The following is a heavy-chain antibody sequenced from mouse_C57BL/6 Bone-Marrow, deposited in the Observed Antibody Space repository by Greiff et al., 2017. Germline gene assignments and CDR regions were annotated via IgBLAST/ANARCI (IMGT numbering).Heavy chain of an antibody. Sequence: QVQLQQSGAELVRPGTSVKMSCKASGYTFTNYWIGWAKQRPGHGLEWIGDIYPGGGYTNYNETFKGKATLTADKSSSTAYMQFSSLTSEDSAIYYCARRGNYYGSSYGWYFDVWGTGTTVTVSS. J-gene: IGHJ1*03. D-gene: IGHD1-1*01. CDR3: ARRGNYYGSSYGWYFDV. CDR2: IYPGGGYT. CDR1: GYTFTNYW. V-gene: IGHV1-63*01.